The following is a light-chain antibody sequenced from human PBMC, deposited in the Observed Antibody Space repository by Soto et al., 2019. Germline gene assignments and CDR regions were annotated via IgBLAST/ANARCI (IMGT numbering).Light chain of an antibody. Sequence: QSALTQPASVSGSPGQSITISCTGTSSDVGGYNYVSWYQQHPGKAPKLMIYDVSNRASGVSNRFSGSKSGNTASLTISGLQAEDGADYYCSSYTSSSTLVLFGGGTKLTVL. CDR1: SSDVGGYNY. J-gene: IGLJ2*01. V-gene: IGLV2-14*01. CDR3: SSYTSSSTLVL. CDR2: DVS.